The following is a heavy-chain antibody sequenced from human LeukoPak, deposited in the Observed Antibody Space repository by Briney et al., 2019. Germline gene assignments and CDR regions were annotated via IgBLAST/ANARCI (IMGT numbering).Heavy chain of an antibody. CDR3: ARLRIYDFWSGYYSRWFDP. CDR1: GGSISSSSYY. V-gene: IGHV4-39*01. CDR2: IYYSGST. J-gene: IGHJ5*02. Sequence: PSETLSLTCTVSGGSISSSSYYWGWIRQPPGKGLEWIGSIYYSGSTYYNPSLKSRVTISVDTSKNQFSLKLSSVTAADTAVYYCARLRIYDFWSGYYSRWFDPWDQGTLVTVSS. D-gene: IGHD3-3*01.